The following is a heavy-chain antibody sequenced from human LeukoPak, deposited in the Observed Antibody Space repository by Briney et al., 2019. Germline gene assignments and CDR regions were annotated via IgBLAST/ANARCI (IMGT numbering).Heavy chain of an antibody. CDR3: AKRYCSSTSCYDDY. CDR2: ISGSGDST. V-gene: IGHV3-23*01. CDR1: GFTFSSYA. Sequence: GGSLRLSCAASGFTFSSYAMSWVRQAPGKGLEWVSAISGSGDSTYYADSVKGRFTISRDNSKNTLYLQMNSLRAEDTAVYYCAKRYCSSTSCYDDYWGQGTLVTVSS. D-gene: IGHD2-2*01. J-gene: IGHJ4*02.